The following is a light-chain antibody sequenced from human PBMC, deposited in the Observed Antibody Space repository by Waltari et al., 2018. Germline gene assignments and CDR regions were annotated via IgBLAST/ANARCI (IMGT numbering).Light chain of an antibody. CDR3: QQRSDWPPFT. V-gene: IGKV3-11*01. CDR2: DAF. CDR1: QNIQTF. Sequence: EIVLTQSPVPLSLSPGERATLSCRASQNIQTFLAWYQHRPGQPPRRLIYDAFYRATGIPARFSGSGSGTDFTLSISSLEPEDFAVYFCQQRSDWPPFTFGPGTRVDI. J-gene: IGKJ3*01.